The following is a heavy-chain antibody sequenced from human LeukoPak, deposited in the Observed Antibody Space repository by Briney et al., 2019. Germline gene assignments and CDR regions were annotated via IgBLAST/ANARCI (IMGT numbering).Heavy chain of an antibody. CDR3: ARGYYDGSGYSNAFDI. Sequence: SETLSLTCSVSGVSISSSYWSWIRQPPGKRLEWIGFIHQNGNTNYNPSLKSRVTMSVDTSKNQFSLQMRFVAAADTAVYYCARGYYDGSGYSNAFDIWGQGTMVAV. V-gene: IGHV4-59*01. J-gene: IGHJ3*02. D-gene: IGHD3-22*01. CDR2: IHQNGNT. CDR1: GVSISSSY.